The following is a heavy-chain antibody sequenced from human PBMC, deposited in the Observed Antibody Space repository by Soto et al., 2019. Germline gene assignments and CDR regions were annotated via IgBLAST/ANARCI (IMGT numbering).Heavy chain of an antibody. CDR2: IKSKTDGGTT. Sequence: GGSLRLSCAASGFTFSNAWMNWVRQAPGKGLEWVGRIKSKTDGGTTDYAAPVKGRFTISRDDSKNTLYLQMNSLKTEDTAVYYCTTYSTPYYDFWSGYYGYFDYWGQGTLVTVSS. V-gene: IGHV3-15*07. CDR1: GFTFSNAW. CDR3: TTYSTPYYDFWSGYYGYFDY. J-gene: IGHJ4*02. D-gene: IGHD3-3*01.